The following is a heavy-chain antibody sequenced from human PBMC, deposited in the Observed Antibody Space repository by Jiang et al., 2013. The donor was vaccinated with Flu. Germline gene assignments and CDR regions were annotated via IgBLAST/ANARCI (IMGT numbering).Heavy chain of an antibody. J-gene: IGHJ4*02. CDR2: IYYSGST. CDR1: GGSISSYY. Sequence: GLVKPSETLSLTCTVSGGSISSYYWSWIRQPPGKGLEWIGYIYYSGSTNYNPSLKSRVTISVDTSKNQFSLQLSSVTAADTAIYYCARNSGWYKYDYWGQGALVTVSS. V-gene: IGHV4-59*08. CDR3: ARNSGWYKYDY. D-gene: IGHD6-19*01.